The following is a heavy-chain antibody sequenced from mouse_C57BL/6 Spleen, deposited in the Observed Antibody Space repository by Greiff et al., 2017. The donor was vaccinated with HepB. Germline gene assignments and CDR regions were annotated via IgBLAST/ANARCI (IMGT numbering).Heavy chain of an antibody. CDR3: ARARWLLLYFDY. D-gene: IGHD2-3*01. CDR1: GFTFSDYG. CDR2: ISSGSSTI. Sequence: DVMLVESGGGLVKPGGSLKLSCAASGFTFSDYGMHWVRQAPEKGLEWVAYISSGSSTIYYADTVKGRFTISRDNAKNTLFLQMTSLRSEDTAMYYCARARWLLLYFDYWGQGTTRTVSS. J-gene: IGHJ2*01. V-gene: IGHV5-17*01.